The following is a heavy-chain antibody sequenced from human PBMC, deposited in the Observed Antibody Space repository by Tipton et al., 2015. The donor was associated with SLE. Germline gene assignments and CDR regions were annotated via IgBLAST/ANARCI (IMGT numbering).Heavy chain of an antibody. CDR3: AKVRGPYYFDL. V-gene: IGHV3-11*06. Sequence: GSLRLSCAASGFTFSDYYMSWIRQAPGKGLEWVSYISSSSSYTNYADSVKGRFTISRDNSKNTLYLQMNSLRAEDTAVYYCAKVRGPYYFDLWGRGTLVTVSS. CDR1: GFTFSDYY. CDR2: ISSSSSYT. J-gene: IGHJ2*01.